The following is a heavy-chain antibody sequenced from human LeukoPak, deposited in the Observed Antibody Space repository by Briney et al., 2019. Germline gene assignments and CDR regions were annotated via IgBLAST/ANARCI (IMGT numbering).Heavy chain of an antibody. CDR2: FDPEDGET. D-gene: IGHD6-13*01. CDR1: GYTLTELS. CDR3: AIFSPSHSSSWGDGGYYYGMDV. Sequence: ASVKVSCKVSGYTLTELSMHWVRQAPGKGLEWMGGFDPEDGETIYAQKFQGRVTITADESTSTAYMELGSLRSEDTAVYYCAIFSPSHSSSWGDGGYYYGMDVWGKGTTVTVSS. V-gene: IGHV1-24*01. J-gene: IGHJ6*04.